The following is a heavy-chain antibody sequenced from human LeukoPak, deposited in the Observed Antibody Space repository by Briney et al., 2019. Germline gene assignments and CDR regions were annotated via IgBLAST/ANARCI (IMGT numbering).Heavy chain of an antibody. Sequence: GGSLRLSCAASGFTFSRYYMSWVRQTPGKGLEWVSGISGNGVKTFYADSVKGRFTISRDNSKKTVDLQMNSLRVEDTAIFYCAKIVVPAAYYFYGMDVWGQGTTDTVSS. J-gene: IGHJ6*02. D-gene: IGHD2-2*01. V-gene: IGHV3-23*01. CDR2: ISGNGVKT. CDR3: AKIVVPAAYYFYGMDV. CDR1: GFTFSRYY.